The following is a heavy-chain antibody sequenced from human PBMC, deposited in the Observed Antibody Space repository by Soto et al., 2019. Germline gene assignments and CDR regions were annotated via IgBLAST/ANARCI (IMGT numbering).Heavy chain of an antibody. CDR2: INHLETT. Sequence: QLQLHMSGSGLVKPSQTLSLTCTVSGASITYGAYSWSWIRQTPGKGLEWIGYINHLETTFYNPSFESRLTLSIDRTKNQFSLNLKSMSAADRAVYFCVSGGGFDSFDYWGQGILVTVSS. CDR3: VSGGGFDSFDY. J-gene: IGHJ4*02. CDR1: GASITYGAYS. D-gene: IGHD3-10*01. V-gene: IGHV4-30-2*01.